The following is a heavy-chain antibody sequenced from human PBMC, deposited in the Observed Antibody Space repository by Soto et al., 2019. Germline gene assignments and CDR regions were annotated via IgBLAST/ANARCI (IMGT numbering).Heavy chain of an antibody. J-gene: IGHJ6*02. D-gene: IGHD3-3*01. Sequence: GGSLRLSCIASGFTFGDYAMSWFRQAPGKGLEWVGFIRSKVYGGTTEYAASVKGRFTVSRDDSISIAYLQMNSLKTEDTAVYYCTSTIFGVVIPGGYYYGMDVWGQETKVTVSS. CDR2: IRSKVYGGTT. V-gene: IGHV3-49*03. CDR3: TSTIFGVVIPGGYYYGMDV. CDR1: GFTFGDYA.